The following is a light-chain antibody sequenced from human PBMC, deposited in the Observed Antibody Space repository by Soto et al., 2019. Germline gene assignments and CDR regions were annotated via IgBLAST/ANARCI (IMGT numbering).Light chain of an antibody. CDR2: GAS. CDR1: QSVSSTY. Sequence: EIVLTQSPDTLSLSPGERATLCCRASQSVSSTYLVWYQQKPGQAPRLLIYGASNRATGIPDRFSGSGSGTDFTLTISRLEPEDFAVYYCQHYGDSPPRSFGQGTKVEIK. CDR3: QHYGDSPPRS. J-gene: IGKJ1*01. V-gene: IGKV3-20*01.